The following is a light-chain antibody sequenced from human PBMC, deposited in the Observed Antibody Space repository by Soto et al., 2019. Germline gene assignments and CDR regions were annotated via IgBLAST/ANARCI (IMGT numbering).Light chain of an antibody. V-gene: IGKV1-5*01. CDR1: QSVSGW. CDR2: DAS. J-gene: IGKJ1*01. CDR3: QQATSFPRT. Sequence: DIQMTQSPSTVSASVRDTVTVTCRASQSVSGWLAWYQQKPGEAPKLLIYDASTLQGGVPSRFSGSGSGTEFTLTISSLQPEDFATYYCQQATSFPRTFGQGTKVDIK.